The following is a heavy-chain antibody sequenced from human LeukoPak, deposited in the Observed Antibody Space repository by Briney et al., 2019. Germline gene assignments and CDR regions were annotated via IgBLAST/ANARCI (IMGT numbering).Heavy chain of an antibody. J-gene: IGHJ4*02. V-gene: IGHV1-2*02. CDR3: ATYASGGYLSFDY. CDR2: INPNSGVT. Sequence: ASVKVSCKASGYTFAGYYMHWVRQAPGQGLEWMGWINPNSGVTNYAQKFQGRVTMTRDTSISTAYMELSRLRSDDTAVYYCATYASGGYLSFDYWGQGALVTVSS. CDR1: GYTFAGYY. D-gene: IGHD3-10*01.